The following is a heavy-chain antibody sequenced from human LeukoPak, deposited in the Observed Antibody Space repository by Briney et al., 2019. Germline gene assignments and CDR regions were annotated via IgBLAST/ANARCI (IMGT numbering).Heavy chain of an antibody. D-gene: IGHD2-15*01. J-gene: IGHJ6*02. Sequence: GGSLRLSCAASGFTFDDYAMHWDRQGPGKGLEWVSGIYWSGSRIDYADSVKGRFTISRDNAKNSLYLQMNSLRAEDTALYYSTKDVTPGGADVWGRGTTVTVSS. CDR2: IYWSGSRI. V-gene: IGHV3-9*01. CDR3: TKDVTPGGADV. CDR1: GFTFDDYA.